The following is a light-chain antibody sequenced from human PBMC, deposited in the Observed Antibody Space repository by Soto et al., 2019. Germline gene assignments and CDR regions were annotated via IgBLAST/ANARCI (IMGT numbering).Light chain of an antibody. J-gene: IGKJ1*01. CDR1: QSVSTY. Sequence: EIVLTQSPAILSLSPGERATLSCRASQSVSTYLAWYQQRPGQAPRLLVYDASNTATDIPARFSGSGSGTVFPLTSSSLEPEDFAVYYCQRRTTWPPTWTFGPGTKVEIK. CDR3: QRRTTWPPTWT. V-gene: IGKV3-11*01. CDR2: DAS.